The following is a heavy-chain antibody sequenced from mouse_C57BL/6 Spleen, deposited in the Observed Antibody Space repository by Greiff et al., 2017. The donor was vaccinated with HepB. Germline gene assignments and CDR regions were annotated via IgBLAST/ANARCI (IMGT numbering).Heavy chain of an antibody. D-gene: IGHD2-3*01. Sequence: EVQRVESGGGLVQPGGSMKLSCVASGFTFSNYWMNWVRQSPEKGLEWVAQIRLKSDNYATHYAESVKGRFTISRDDSKSSVYLQMNNLRAEDTGIYYCTAGYYDWDYFDYWGQGTTLTVSS. CDR1: GFTFSNYW. CDR3: TAGYYDWDYFDY. J-gene: IGHJ2*01. CDR2: IRLKSDNYAT. V-gene: IGHV6-3*01.